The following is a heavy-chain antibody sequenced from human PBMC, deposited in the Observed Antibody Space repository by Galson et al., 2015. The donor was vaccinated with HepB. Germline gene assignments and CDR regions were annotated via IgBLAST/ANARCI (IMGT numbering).Heavy chain of an antibody. CDR1: GYTFTGYY. Sequence: SVKVSCKASGYTFTGYYMHWVRQAPGQGLEWMGRINPNSGGTNYAQKFQGRVTMTRDTSISTAYMELSRLRSDDTAVYYCARGCCSSTSCYYYYYYYMDVWGKGTTVTVSS. CDR3: ARGCCSSTSCYYYYYYYMDV. CDR2: INPNSGGT. D-gene: IGHD2-2*01. V-gene: IGHV1-2*06. J-gene: IGHJ6*03.